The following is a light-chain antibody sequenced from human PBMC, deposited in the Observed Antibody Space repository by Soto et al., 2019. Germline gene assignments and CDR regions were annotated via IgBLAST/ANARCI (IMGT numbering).Light chain of an antibody. V-gene: IGKV3-20*01. CDR1: QSVGSNY. CDR2: GAS. CDR3: QQYTTSPFT. Sequence: EIVLTQSPGTLSLSPGERATLYCRASQSVGSNYLAWYQQKPGQAPRVLIYGASSRATGIPDRFSGSGSGADFTLTISRVDPEDFAVYYCQQYTTSPFTFGPGTKVDI. J-gene: IGKJ3*01.